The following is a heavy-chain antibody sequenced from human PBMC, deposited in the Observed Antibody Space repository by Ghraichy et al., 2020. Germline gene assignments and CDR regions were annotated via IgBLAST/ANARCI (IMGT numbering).Heavy chain of an antibody. J-gene: IGHJ6*02. Sequence: GGSLRLSCAASGFTFSSYSMNWVRQAPGKGLEWVSSISSSSSYIYYADSVKGRFTISRDNAKNSLYLQMNSLRAEDTAVYYCARDEVHFDWLLSSTISRNYYYGMDVWGQGTTVTVSS. CDR2: ISSSSSYI. V-gene: IGHV3-21*01. D-gene: IGHD3-9*01. CDR1: GFTFSSYS. CDR3: ARDEVHFDWLLSSTISRNYYYGMDV.